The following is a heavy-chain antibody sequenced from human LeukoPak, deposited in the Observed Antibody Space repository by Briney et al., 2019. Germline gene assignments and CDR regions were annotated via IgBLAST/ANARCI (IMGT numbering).Heavy chain of an antibody. V-gene: IGHV3-15*01. Sequence: GGSLRLSCAPSGFVFSNAWMSWVRQAPGKGLEWVGLIKSKPEGGTTDYAAPVKGRFTISRDDSKNTLYLQMNSLKTEDTAVYYCTTDWGGDYYDSSGYVWGQGTLVTVSS. D-gene: IGHD3-22*01. J-gene: IGHJ4*02. CDR2: IKSKPEGGTT. CDR1: GFVFSNAW. CDR3: TTDWGGDYYDSSGYV.